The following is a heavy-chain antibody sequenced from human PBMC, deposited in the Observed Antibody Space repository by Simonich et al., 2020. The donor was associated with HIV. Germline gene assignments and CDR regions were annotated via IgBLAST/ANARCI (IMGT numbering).Heavy chain of an antibody. CDR3: ARAWGHYGPTWYWDY. J-gene: IGHJ4*02. CDR2: IYHSRST. V-gene: IGHV4-38-2*01. CDR1: GYFIGGGYY. D-gene: IGHD2-8*02. Sequence: QVPLQEPGPGPVKPAETLSLTCAGTGYFIGGGYYWGWIRQPPGKGLEWIGSIYHSRSTDSNPALKSRATISVGMSENQFSLTLCSVTAADTAGYYGARAWGHYGPTWYWDYWGQGTLATVSS.